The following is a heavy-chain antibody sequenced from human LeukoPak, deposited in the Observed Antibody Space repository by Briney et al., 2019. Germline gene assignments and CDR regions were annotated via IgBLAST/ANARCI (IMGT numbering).Heavy chain of an antibody. V-gene: IGHV4-39*01. CDR3: ARHVHTLEWLVPGGSSYFDY. Sequence: PSETLSLTCSVSGGSISSRSHHWAWIRQSPGKGLEWIGSVYYRGKTYYNSPFNSRVTISADTSNNQFSLKLTSVTAADTAVYFCARHVHTLEWLVPGGSSYFDYWGQGTLVTASS. CDR1: GGSISSRSHH. J-gene: IGHJ4*02. D-gene: IGHD6-19*01. CDR2: VYYRGKT.